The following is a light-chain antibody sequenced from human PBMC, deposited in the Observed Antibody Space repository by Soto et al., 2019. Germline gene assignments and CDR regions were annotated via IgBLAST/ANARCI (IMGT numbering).Light chain of an antibody. J-gene: IGLJ7*01. CDR1: SSDVGGYNF. V-gene: IGLV2-23*02. CDR3: CSYAGTSTHTV. Sequence: QSALTQPASVSGSPGQSITISCTGTSSDVGGYNFVSWYQQHPGKAPKLIIYDVSNRPSGISDRFSGSKSGSTASLTISGLQAEDEADYYCCSYAGTSTHTVFGGGTQLTVL. CDR2: DVS.